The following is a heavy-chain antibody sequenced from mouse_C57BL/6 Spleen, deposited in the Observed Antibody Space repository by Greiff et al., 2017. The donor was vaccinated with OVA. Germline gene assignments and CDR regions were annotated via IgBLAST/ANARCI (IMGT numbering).Heavy chain of an antibody. D-gene: IGHD1-1*01. J-gene: IGHJ2*01. CDR3: ARCTVVARDY. CDR2: IYPGDGDT. V-gene: IGHV1-80*01. CDR1: GYAFSSYW. Sequence: QVQLQQSGAELVKPGASVKISCKASGYAFSSYWMNWVKQRPGKGLEWIGQIYPGDGDTNYNGKFKGKATLTAAKSSSTAYMQLSGLTSEDSAVYFCARCTVVARDYWGQGTTLTVSS.